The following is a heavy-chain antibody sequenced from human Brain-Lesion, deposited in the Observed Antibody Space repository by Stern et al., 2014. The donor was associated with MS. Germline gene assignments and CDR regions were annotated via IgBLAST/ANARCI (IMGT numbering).Heavy chain of an antibody. CDR3: ARDYGDLEFDL. J-gene: IGHJ4*02. Sequence: VQLVESGPGLVKPSQTLSLTCTVSGGPISSHSYYWSWIRPPAGKGLEWIGRIYASGNTNYNPSLKSGVSISVDTSKNQLSLRLSSVTASDTAVYYCARDYGDLEFDLWGQGTLVTVSS. CDR2: IYASGNT. CDR1: GGPISSHSYY. D-gene: IGHD4-17*01. V-gene: IGHV4-61*02.